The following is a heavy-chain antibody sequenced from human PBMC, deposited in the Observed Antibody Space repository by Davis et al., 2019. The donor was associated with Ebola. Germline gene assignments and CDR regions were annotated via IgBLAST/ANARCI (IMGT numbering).Heavy chain of an antibody. CDR2: IYYSGST. CDR3: ARADSSGWVNYYYYGMDV. CDR1: GGSISSGGYY. Sequence: SETLSLTCTVSGGSISSGGYYWSSIRQHPGKGLEWIGYIYYSGSTYYNPSLKSRVTISVDTSKNQFSLKLSSVTAADTAVYYCARADSSGWVNYYYYGMDVWGKGTTVTVSS. V-gene: IGHV4-31*03. D-gene: IGHD3-22*01. J-gene: IGHJ6*04.